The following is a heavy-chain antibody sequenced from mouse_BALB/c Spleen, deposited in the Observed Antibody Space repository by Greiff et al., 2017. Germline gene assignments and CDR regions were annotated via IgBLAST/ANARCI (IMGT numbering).Heavy chain of an antibody. CDR2: INPYNDGT. D-gene: IGHD2-4*01. CDR3: ALLWDYDGGPDY. CDR1: GYTFTSYV. J-gene: IGHJ2*01. V-gene: IGHV1-14*01. Sequence: VQLKQSGPELVKPGASVKMSCKASGYTFTSYVMHWVKQKPGQGLEWIGYINPYNDGTKYNEKFKGKATLTSDKFSSTAYMELSSLTSEDSAVYYCALLWDYDGGPDYWGQGTTLTVSS.